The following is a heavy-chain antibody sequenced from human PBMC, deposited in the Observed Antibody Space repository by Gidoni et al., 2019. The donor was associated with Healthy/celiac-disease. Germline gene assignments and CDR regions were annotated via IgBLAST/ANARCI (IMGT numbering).Heavy chain of an antibody. Sequence: QVQLVQSGAEVKKPGASVKVSCKASGYTFTSYYMHWVRQAPGQGLEWMGIINPSGGSTSYAQKFQGRVTMTRDTSTSTVYMELSSLRSEDTAVYYCARVSSVYSSSWGWFDPWGQGTLVTVSS. J-gene: IGHJ5*02. D-gene: IGHD6-13*01. CDR3: ARVSSVYSSSWGWFDP. CDR2: INPSGGST. CDR1: GYTFTSYY. V-gene: IGHV1-46*01.